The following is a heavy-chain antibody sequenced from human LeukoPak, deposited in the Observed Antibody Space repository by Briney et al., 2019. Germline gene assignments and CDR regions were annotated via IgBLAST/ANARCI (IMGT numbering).Heavy chain of an antibody. CDR3: ARHVSVTMVRGVIIDY. D-gene: IGHD3-10*01. Sequence: PSETLSLTCTVSGGSISSSSYYWGWIRQPPGKGLEWIGMIYYSGSTYYNPSLKSRVTISVDTSKNQFSLKLSSVTAADTAVYYCARHVSVTMVRGVIIDYWGQGTLVTASS. CDR2: IYYSGST. CDR1: GGSISSSSYY. V-gene: IGHV4-39*01. J-gene: IGHJ4*02.